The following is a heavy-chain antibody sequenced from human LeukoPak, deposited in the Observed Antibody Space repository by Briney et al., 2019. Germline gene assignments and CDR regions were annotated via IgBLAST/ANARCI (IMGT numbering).Heavy chain of an antibody. CDR1: GFTFSNYA. J-gene: IGHJ4*02. D-gene: IGHD3-3*01. CDR3: ARDPRSYYDFWSGYYFDYFDY. CDR2: ISGSSGNT. Sequence: GGSLRLSCAASGFTFSNYAMNWVRQAPGKGLEWVSAISGSSGNTYYADSVKGRFTISRDNSKNTLYLQMNSLRAEDTAVYYCARDPRSYYDFWSGYYFDYFDYWGQGTLVTVSS. V-gene: IGHV3-23*01.